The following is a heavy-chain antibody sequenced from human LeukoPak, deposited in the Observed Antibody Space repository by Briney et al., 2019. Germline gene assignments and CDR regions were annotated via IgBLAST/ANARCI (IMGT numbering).Heavy chain of an antibody. CDR3: ARDLRSDWFLEWLFLDY. CDR1: GFTFSNYA. D-gene: IGHD3-3*01. V-gene: IGHV3-33*01. CDR2: FWSDGSSK. Sequence: GGSLRLSCAASGFTFSNYAMHWVRQAPGKGLEWVAVFWSDGSSKFYADSVKGRFTISRDNSKNSLYLQMNSLRAEDTAVYYCARDLRSDWFLEWLFLDYWGQGTLVTVSS. J-gene: IGHJ4*02.